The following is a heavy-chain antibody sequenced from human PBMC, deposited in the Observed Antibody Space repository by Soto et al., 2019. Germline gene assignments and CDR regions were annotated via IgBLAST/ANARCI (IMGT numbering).Heavy chain of an antibody. CDR3: AREPATAKPEGVDF. Sequence: GASVKVSCKASGYTFSDYYIPWVRQAPGQGLEWMGWINPNSGGTKYAPKFQGGVTMTRDTSITTAYMELSRLRSGDTAVYYCAREPATAKPEGVDFWGQGTLVTV. CDR1: GYTFSDYY. J-gene: IGHJ4*02. D-gene: IGHD1-1*01. V-gene: IGHV1-2*02. CDR2: INPNSGGT.